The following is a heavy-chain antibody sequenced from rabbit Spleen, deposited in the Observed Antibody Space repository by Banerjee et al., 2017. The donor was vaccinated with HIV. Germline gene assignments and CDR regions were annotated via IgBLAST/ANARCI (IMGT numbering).Heavy chain of an antibody. Sequence: QSLEESGGDLVKPVASLTLTCTASRFSLSSSYGICWVRQAPGKGLEWIACIYGGSSGSDFYASWAEGRFPISKHTSSTVNMQMTSLKAAKTATYFCARDYTGGGYWIPGWLDLWARAPSSPS. V-gene: IGHV1S40*01. CDR1: RFSLSSSYG. D-gene: IGHD8-1*01. J-gene: IGHJ5*01. CDR2: IYGGSSGSD. CDR3: ARDYTGGGYWIPGWLDL.